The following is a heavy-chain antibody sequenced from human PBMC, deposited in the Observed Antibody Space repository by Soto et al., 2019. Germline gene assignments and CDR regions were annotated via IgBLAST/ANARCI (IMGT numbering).Heavy chain of an antibody. V-gene: IGHV3-21*01. CDR1: GFTFSSYS. D-gene: IGHD2-2*01. Sequence: GGSLRLSCAASGFTFSSYSMNWVRQAPGKGLEWVSSISSSSSYIYYADSVKGRFTISRDNAKNSLYLQMNSLRAEDTAVYYCARTKQDIVVVPAARYYYGMDVWGQGTTVTVSS. CDR2: ISSSSSYI. CDR3: ARTKQDIVVVPAARYYYGMDV. J-gene: IGHJ6*02.